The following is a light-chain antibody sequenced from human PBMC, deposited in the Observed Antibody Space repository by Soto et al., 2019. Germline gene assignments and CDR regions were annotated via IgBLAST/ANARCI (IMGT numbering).Light chain of an antibody. CDR3: GTWDGSLIAGPV. CDR2: DNN. J-gene: IGLJ2*01. Sequence: QSVLTQPPSVSAAPGQTITISCSGSSSNIGNNFVSWYQQLPGTAPKLLIYDNNKRRSGIPDRFSGSKSGTTATLGITGLQTGDEADYYCGTWDGSLIAGPVFGGGTKLTVL. V-gene: IGLV1-51*01. CDR1: SSNIGNNF.